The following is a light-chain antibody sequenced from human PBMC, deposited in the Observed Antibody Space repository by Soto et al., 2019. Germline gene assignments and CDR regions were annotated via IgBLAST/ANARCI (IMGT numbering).Light chain of an antibody. CDR1: HSVSSSY. CDR3: QQYGSFKWT. V-gene: IGKV3-20*01. Sequence: EIVLTQSPGTLSLSPGERATLSCRATHSVSSSYLAWYQQKPGQAPRLLIYGASTRATGIPDRFSCSGSGTDFTLTISRLEPEDFAIYYCQQYGSFKWTFGQGTKVEI. J-gene: IGKJ1*01. CDR2: GAS.